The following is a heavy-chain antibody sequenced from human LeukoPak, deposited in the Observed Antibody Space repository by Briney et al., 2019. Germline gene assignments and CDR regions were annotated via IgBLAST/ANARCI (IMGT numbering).Heavy chain of an antibody. Sequence: GGSLRLSCAASGFTFSINALNWVRQAPGKGLEWVSSISGNGGSIYYADSVKGRFTISRDNSENTLYLEMKSLRAEDTAVYYCVRWGGGYCRSASCYGFGPWGQGTLVTVSS. J-gene: IGHJ5*02. CDR3: VRWGGGYCRSASCYGFGP. CDR2: ISGNGGSI. D-gene: IGHD2-2*01. V-gene: IGHV3-23*01. CDR1: GFTFSINA.